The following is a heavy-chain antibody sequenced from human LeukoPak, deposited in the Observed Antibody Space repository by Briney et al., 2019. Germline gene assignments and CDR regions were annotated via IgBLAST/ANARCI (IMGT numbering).Heavy chain of an antibody. CDR1: GFTFSSYW. D-gene: IGHD5-18*01. CDR2: IKQGGSGK. Sequence: GGSLRLSCAASGFTFSSYWMSWVRQAPGKGLEWVANIKQGGSGKYYVESVKGRFTISRDNAKNSLYLQMNSLRAEDTAVYSCPRARMDTAMVTGYWGQGTLVTVPS. J-gene: IGHJ1*01. V-gene: IGHV3-7*01. CDR3: PRARMDTAMVTGY.